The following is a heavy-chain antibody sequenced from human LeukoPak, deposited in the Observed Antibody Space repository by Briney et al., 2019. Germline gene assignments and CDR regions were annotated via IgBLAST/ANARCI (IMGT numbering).Heavy chain of an antibody. D-gene: IGHD6-19*01. CDR2: ISYVGSNK. V-gene: IGHV3-30-3*01. CDR3: ARDRENSGWYIYFDS. Sequence: QSGGSLRLSCAASGFSFNTYAMHWVRQAPGKGLEWVAVISYVGSNKHFADSVKGRFSISRDNSKNTLYLQMNSLRPDDTAMYYCARDRENSGWYIYFDSWGQGSLVTVSS. J-gene: IGHJ4*02. CDR1: GFSFNTYA.